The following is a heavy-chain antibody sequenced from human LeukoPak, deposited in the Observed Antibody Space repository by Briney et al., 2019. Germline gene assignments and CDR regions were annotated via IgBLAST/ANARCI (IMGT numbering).Heavy chain of an antibody. J-gene: IGHJ4*02. CDR3: ARHFSVVPAATFDY. V-gene: IGHV4-34*01. D-gene: IGHD2-2*01. CDR2: INHSGST. Sequence: SETLSLTCAVYGGSFSGYYWSWIRQPPGKGLEWIGEINHSGSTYYNPSLKSRVTISVDTSKNQFSLKLSSVTAADTAVYYCARHFSVVPAATFDYWGQGTLVTVSS. CDR1: GGSFSGYY.